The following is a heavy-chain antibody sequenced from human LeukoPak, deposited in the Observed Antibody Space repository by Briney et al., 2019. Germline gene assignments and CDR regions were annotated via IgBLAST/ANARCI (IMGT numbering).Heavy chain of an antibody. V-gene: IGHV5-51*01. CDR2: IYPGDACP. D-gene: IGHD1-26*01. Sequence: GGALKIFWNVFWCSLNSYCIGLGRQMPGEGVGGGGVIYPGDACPTYSPSFQGQVTISVDKYINTAYLQWSRMQASDTAMSYCCMSGDRVPHQDDVFDVWGQGTMVTVST. CDR1: WCSLNSYC. J-gene: IGHJ3*01. CDR3: CMSGDRVPHQDDVFDV.